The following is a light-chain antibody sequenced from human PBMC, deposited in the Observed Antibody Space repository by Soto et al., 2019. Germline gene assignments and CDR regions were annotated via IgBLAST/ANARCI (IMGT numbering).Light chain of an antibody. CDR2: GAS. CDR3: HQYDNWPKT. Sequence: VVVTQSPATLSLSHGERATLSCRASQSVSSNLAWYQQKPGQAPRLLIYGASTRATGIPARFSGSGSGTEFTLTISSLQSEDFAVYYCHQYDNWPKTLGQGTRLEIK. J-gene: IGKJ5*01. CDR1: QSVSSN. V-gene: IGKV3-15*01.